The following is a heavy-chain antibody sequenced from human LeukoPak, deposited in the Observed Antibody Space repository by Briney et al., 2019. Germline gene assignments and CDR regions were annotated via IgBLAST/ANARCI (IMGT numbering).Heavy chain of an antibody. J-gene: IGHJ6*02. Sequence: SKTLSLTCTVSGGSISSYYWSWIRQPPGKGLEWIGYIYYSGSTNYNPSLKSRVTISVDTSKNQFSLKLSSVTAADTAVYYCARGKAGDYDPYYYYGMDVWGQGTTVTVSS. CDR3: ARGKAGDYDPYYYYGMDV. V-gene: IGHV4-59*01. CDR2: IYYSGST. D-gene: IGHD4-17*01. CDR1: GGSISSYY.